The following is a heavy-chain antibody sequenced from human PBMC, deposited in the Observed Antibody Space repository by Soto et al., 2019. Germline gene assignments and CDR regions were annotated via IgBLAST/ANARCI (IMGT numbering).Heavy chain of an antibody. CDR3: AQGVDFGVTFDY. Sequence: ASVKVSCKASGYSFTGYYIHWVRQAPGQGLEWMGWIIPSSGGTNYAQKFQGRVTMTRDTSISTAYMELSRLRSDDTAMYYCAQGVDFGVTFDYWGQGTLVTVSS. V-gene: IGHV1-2*02. CDR2: IIPSSGGT. D-gene: IGHD4-17*01. CDR1: GYSFTGYY. J-gene: IGHJ4*02.